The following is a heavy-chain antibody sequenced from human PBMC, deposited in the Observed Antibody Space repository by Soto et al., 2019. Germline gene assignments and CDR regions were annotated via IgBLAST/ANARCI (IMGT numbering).Heavy chain of an antibody. CDR3: ARDRSLGANWFDP. CDR1: GYTFTGNY. Sequence: QVQLVQSGAEVKKPGASVKVSCKASGYTFTGNYMHWVRQAPGQGLEWMGWINPNSGDTTYAQKFQGRVSMTRDTSISTAYVELRSLSSDDTAVYYCARDRSLGANWFDPSGQGTVVTVSS. CDR2: INPNSGDT. J-gene: IGHJ5*02. D-gene: IGHD1-26*01. V-gene: IGHV1-2*02.